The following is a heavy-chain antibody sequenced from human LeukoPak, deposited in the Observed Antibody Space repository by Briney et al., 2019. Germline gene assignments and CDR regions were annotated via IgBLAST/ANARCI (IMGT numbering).Heavy chain of an antibody. Sequence: GRSLRLSCAASGFTFDDYAMHWVRQAPGKGLEWVSGISWNSGSIGYADSVKGRFTISRDNAKNSLYLQMNSLRAEDTALYYCAKDMTSSSWFDAFDIWGQGTMVTVSS. D-gene: IGHD6-13*01. V-gene: IGHV3-9*01. CDR1: GFTFDDYA. CDR3: AKDMTSSSWFDAFDI. J-gene: IGHJ3*02. CDR2: ISWNSGSI.